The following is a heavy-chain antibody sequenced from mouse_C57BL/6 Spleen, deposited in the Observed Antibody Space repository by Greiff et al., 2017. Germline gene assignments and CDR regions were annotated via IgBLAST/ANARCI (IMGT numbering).Heavy chain of an antibody. V-gene: IGHV5-4*01. D-gene: IGHD1-1*02. Sequence: DVQLVESGGGLVKPGGSLKLSCAASGFTFSSYAMSWVRQTPEKRLEWVATISDGGSYTYYPDNVKGRFTIARDNAKNTLYLQMSHLKSEDTAMYYCAIDDYGLYYYAMDYWGQGTSVTVSS. J-gene: IGHJ4*01. CDR3: AIDDYGLYYYAMDY. CDR1: GFTFSSYA. CDR2: ISDGGSYT.